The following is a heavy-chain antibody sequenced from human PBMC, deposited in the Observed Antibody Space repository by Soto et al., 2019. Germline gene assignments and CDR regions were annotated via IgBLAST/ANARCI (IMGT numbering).Heavy chain of an antibody. CDR2: IKSKTDGGAT. D-gene: IGHD2-15*01. V-gene: IGHV3-15*01. CDR3: AREACSGGRCFVY. Sequence: EVQLVESGGGLVKPGGSLRLSCAASGLTLTNAWMSWVRLAPGKGLEWVGRIKSKTDGGATDYAAPVKDRFTSSRDDSKNTLYLQMNSLTTEDTAVYYCAREACSGGRCFVYWGQGTLVTVSS. J-gene: IGHJ4*02. CDR1: GLTLTNAW.